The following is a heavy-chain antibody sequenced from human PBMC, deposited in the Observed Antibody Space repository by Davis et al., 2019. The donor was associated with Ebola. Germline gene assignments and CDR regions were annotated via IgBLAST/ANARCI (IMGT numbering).Heavy chain of an antibody. V-gene: IGHV3-7*03. CDR1: RFPFSIRW. CDR2: IKEDGGEK. J-gene: IGHJ4*02. Sequence: GESLKISCVASRFPFSIRWMTWVRQAPGKGLEWVANIKEDGGEKYYVDSVEGRFTISRDNVKNSLYLQVNFLRADDTAVYYCASISLAASYFDYWGQGTLVTVSS. D-gene: IGHD6-19*01. CDR3: ASISLAASYFDY.